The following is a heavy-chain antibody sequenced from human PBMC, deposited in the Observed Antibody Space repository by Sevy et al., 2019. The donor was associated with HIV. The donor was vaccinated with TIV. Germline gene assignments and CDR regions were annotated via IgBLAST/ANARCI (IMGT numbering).Heavy chain of an antibody. CDR1: GFTFSHYY. V-gene: IGHV3-11*01. CDR3: ARDPTYYDFWSGYYTGGFDP. D-gene: IGHD3-3*01. CDR2: ISSSGNTI. J-gene: IGHJ5*02. Sequence: GGSLRLSCAASGFTFSHYYMSWIRQAPGKGLEWVSYISSSGNTIYYTDTVKGRFTISRNNAKNSLYLQMNSLKAEDTAVYYCARDPTYYDFWSGYYTGGFDPWGQGTLATVSS.